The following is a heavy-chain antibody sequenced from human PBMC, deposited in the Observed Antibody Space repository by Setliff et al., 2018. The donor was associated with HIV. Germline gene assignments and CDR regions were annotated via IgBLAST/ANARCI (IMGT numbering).Heavy chain of an antibody. CDR2: IYTSGST. D-gene: IGHD3-16*01. CDR1: GGSISSGGYY. J-gene: IGHJ3*02. Sequence: SETLSLTCTVSGGSISSGGYYWSWIRQPAGKGLEWIGHIYTSGSTKYNPSLKGRVTISVDTSRNQFSLNLSSVTAADTAFYYCATFSPRDAFDIWGQGTMVTVSS. CDR3: ATFSPRDAFDI. V-gene: IGHV4-61*09.